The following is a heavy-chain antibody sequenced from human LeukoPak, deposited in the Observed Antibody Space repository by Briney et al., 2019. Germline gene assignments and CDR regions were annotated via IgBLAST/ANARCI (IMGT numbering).Heavy chain of an antibody. J-gene: IGHJ5*02. Sequence: SETLSLTCTVSGYSISTAYYWGWIRQPPGKGLEWIGNLYDSGSTFYNPSIRSRVTISLDTSRNQFSLKLSSVTAADTAVYYCARSEAATWFDPWGQGTLVTVSS. V-gene: IGHV4-38-2*02. D-gene: IGHD2-15*01. CDR3: ARSEAATWFDP. CDR2: LYDSGST. CDR1: GYSISTAYY.